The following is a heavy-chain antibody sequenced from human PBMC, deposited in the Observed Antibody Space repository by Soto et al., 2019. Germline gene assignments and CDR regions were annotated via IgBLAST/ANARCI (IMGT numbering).Heavy chain of an antibody. CDR1: GFLFDNFG. D-gene: IGHD1-26*01. J-gene: IGHJ5*02. V-gene: IGHV3-23*01. CDR3: AKNQGVELVPLATVDWFDP. Sequence: GGPLRLSCTASGFLFDNFGMSWVRQAPGKGLEWISSISGSGFKKYYADSVKGRFTISRDNSKSTVYLELNNLSAEDTAVYHCAKNQGVELVPLATVDWFDPWGQGSVVTVSS. CDR2: ISGSGFKK.